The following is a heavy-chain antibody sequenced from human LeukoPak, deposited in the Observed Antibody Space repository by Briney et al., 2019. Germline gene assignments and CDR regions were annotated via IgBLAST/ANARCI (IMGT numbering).Heavy chain of an antibody. V-gene: IGHV4-34*01. CDR3: ARPYYYDSSGFIDP. CDR2: INHSGST. Sequence: ASETLSLTCAVYGGSFSGYYWSWIRQPPGKGLEWIGEINHSGSTNYNPSLKSRVTISVDTSKNQFSLKLSSVTAADTAVYYCARPYYYDSSGFIDPWGQGTLVTVSS. CDR1: GGSFSGYY. J-gene: IGHJ5*02. D-gene: IGHD3-22*01.